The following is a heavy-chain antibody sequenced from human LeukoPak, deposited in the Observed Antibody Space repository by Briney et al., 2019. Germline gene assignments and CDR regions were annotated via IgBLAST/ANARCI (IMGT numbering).Heavy chain of an antibody. V-gene: IGHV3-30*03. D-gene: IGHD4-11*01. J-gene: IGHJ4*02. Sequence: GGSLRLSCAASGFTFSSHGIHWVRQAPGKGLEWVAVISYDENNKYYADSVKGRFAISRDNAKNSLYLQMNSLRAEDTAVYYCVRSPFSNGYWGQGTLVTVSS. CDR3: VRSPFSNGY. CDR1: GFTFSSHG. CDR2: ISYDENNK.